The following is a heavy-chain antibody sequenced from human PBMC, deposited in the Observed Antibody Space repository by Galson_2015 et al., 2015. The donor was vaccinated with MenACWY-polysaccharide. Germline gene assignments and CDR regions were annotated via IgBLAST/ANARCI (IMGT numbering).Heavy chain of an antibody. CDR3: VRGSGGWRGMDV. J-gene: IGHJ4*02. D-gene: IGHD6-19*01. V-gene: IGHV3-74*01. Sequence: SLRLSCAASGFTFSSYCIHWVRQAPQKGLVWVSRICSDENSITYAGSVKGRFSISRENAENTVYLQMNSLTAEDTALYYCVRGSGGWRGMDVWGQGTLVTVSS. CDR1: GFTFSSYC. CDR2: ICSDENSI.